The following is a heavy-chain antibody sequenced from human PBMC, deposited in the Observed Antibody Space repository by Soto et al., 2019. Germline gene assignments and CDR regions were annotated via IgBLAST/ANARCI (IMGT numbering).Heavy chain of an antibody. V-gene: IGHV4-4*07. J-gene: IGHJ6*02. CDR1: GGSISSYY. D-gene: IGHD6-6*01. CDR2: IYTSGST. CDR3: ARDLHSSSGYYYYGMDV. Sequence: SETLSLTCTVSGGSISSYYWSWIRQPAGKGLEWIGRIYTSGSTNYNPSLKSRVTMSVDTSKNQFSLKLSSVTAADTAVYYCARDLHSSSGYYYYGMDVWGQGTTVTVSS.